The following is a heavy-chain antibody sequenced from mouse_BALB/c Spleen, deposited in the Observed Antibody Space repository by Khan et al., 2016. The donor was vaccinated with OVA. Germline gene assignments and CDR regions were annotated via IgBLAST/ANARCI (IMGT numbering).Heavy chain of an antibody. CDR2: INPSTGYT. Sequence: QVRLQQSGAELAKPGASVKMSCKASGYTFINYWILWVKQRPGQGLEWIGYINPSTGYTEYNQNFKNKATLTADKSSTTAYMQLSSLTSEDSAVYYGARRWLRWDFDYWGQGTPLTVSA. J-gene: IGHJ2*01. CDR1: GYTFINYW. D-gene: IGHD1-1*01. V-gene: IGHV1-7*01. CDR3: ARRWLRWDFDY.